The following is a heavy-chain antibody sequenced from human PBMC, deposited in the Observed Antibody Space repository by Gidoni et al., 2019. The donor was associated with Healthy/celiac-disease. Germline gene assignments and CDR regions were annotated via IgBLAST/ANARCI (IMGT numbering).Heavy chain of an antibody. CDR1: GSTFTSYS. J-gene: IGHJ6*02. D-gene: IGHD3-16*02. V-gene: IGHV1-18*01. CDR3: ARDRITTRLVYYYYGMDV. CDR2: SSAYNGNT. Sequence: QVQLVQSAAAVTTPGASVKLSCAASGSTFTSYSISWVRQAPGQGLAWMGWSSAYNGNTNYAQKLQGRVTMTTDTSTSTAYMELRSLRSDDTSVYYCARDRITTRLVYYYYGMDVWGQGTTVTVSS.